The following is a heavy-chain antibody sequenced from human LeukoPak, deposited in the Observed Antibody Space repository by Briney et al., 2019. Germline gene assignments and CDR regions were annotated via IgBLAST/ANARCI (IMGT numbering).Heavy chain of an antibody. CDR2: IFYTGST. Sequence: SETLSLTCTVSGGSISNYYWSWIRQPPGKGLEWIGYIFYTGSTNYNPSLQSRVTILLDTSKNQFSLKLSSVSAADTAVYYCARDRGFTMLSYMDVWGKGTTVTVSS. J-gene: IGHJ6*03. CDR3: ARDRGFTMLSYMDV. CDR1: GGSISNYY. V-gene: IGHV4-59*01. D-gene: IGHD3-10*02.